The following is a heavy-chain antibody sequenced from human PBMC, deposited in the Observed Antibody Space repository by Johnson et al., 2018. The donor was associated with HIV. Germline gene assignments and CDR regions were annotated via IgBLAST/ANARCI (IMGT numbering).Heavy chain of an antibody. Sequence: QVQLVESGGGLVQPGGSLRLSCAASGFTFSSYAMHWVRQAPGKGLEWVAVISYDGSNKYYADSVKGRFTISRDNSKNTLYLQMNSLRTEDTAVYYGSTEYFDIWGQGTMVTVSS. CDR3: STEYFDI. CDR1: GFTFSSYA. J-gene: IGHJ3*02. CDR2: ISYDGSNK. D-gene: IGHD2/OR15-2a*01. V-gene: IGHV3-30-3*01.